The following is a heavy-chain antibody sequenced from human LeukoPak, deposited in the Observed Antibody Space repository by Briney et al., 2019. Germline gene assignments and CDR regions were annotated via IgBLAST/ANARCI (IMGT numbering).Heavy chain of an antibody. CDR1: GYTFTSNY. CDR2: IDPSGGST. V-gene: IGHV1-46*01. CDR3: ARAIFGAVTYGSDEY. J-gene: IGHJ4*02. Sequence: ASVKVSCKAFGYTFTSNYIHWVRQAPGQGLEWMGIIDPSGGSTSYAQKFQGRVTMTRDKSTSTVFMELNSLISEDTAVYYCARAIFGAVTYGSDEYWGQGTLVTVSS. D-gene: IGHD3-3*01.